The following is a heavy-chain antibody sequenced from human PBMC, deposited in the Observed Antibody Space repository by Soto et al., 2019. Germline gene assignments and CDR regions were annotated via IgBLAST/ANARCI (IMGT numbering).Heavy chain of an antibody. CDR2: IYYSGSA. CDR3: ASDRCDYDSSTESGAFDI. V-gene: IGHV4-31*03. D-gene: IGHD3-22*01. CDR1: GGSISSGGYY. J-gene: IGHJ3*02. Sequence: QVQLQESGPGLVKPSQTLSLTCTVSGGSISSGGYYWSWIRQHPGKGLEWIGYIYYSGSAYYNPYLRSRVTISVDTSKNQFSLKLSSVTAADTAVYYCASDRCDYDSSTESGAFDIWGQGTMVTVSS.